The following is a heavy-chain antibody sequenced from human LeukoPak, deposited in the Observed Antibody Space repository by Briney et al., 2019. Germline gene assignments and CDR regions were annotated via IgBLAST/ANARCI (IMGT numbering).Heavy chain of an antibody. D-gene: IGHD6-19*01. CDR1: GGSISSSSYY. V-gene: IGHV4-39*01. Sequence: SETLSLTCTVSGGSISSSSYYWGWIRQPPGKGLEWIGSIYYSGSTYYNPSLKSRVTISVDTSKNQSSLKLSSVTAADTAVYYCARHESAVAGTDFDYWGQGTLVTVSS. J-gene: IGHJ4*02. CDR3: ARHESAVAGTDFDY. CDR2: IYYSGST.